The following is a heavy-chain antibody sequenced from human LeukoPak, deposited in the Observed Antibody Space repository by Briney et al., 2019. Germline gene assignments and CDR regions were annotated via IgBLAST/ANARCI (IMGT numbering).Heavy chain of an antibody. CDR1: GFTFSSYS. CDR2: INSDGYST. V-gene: IGHV3-74*01. J-gene: IGHJ4*02. CDR3: ARDLINYEFWSGPFDY. D-gene: IGHD3-3*01. Sequence: GGSLRLSCAASGFTFSSYSMNWVRQAPGKGLVWVSRINSDGYSTTYADSVKGRFTISRDNAKNTLYLQMNSLRAEDTAVYYCARDLINYEFWSGPFDYWGQGTLVTVSS.